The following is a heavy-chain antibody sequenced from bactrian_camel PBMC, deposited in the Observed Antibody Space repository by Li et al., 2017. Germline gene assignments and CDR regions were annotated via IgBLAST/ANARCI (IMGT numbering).Heavy chain of an antibody. D-gene: IGHD2*01. J-gene: IGHJ6*01. Sequence: HVQLVESGGGSVQAGGSLRLSCVASGATAVNCMGWFRQAPGREREGIASLFTEGTGSEYFVDSVKGRFTISRDNAKNTVYLQMNNLKPEDTAMYYCAAGASYSGDLFGFWGQGTQVTVS. V-gene: IGHV3S60*01. CDR1: GATAVNC. CDR2: FTEGTGSE. CDR3: AAGASYSGDLFGF.